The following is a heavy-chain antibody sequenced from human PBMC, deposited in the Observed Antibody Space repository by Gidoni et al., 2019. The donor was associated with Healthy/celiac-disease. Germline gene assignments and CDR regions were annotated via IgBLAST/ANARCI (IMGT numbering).Heavy chain of an antibody. Sequence: QITLKESGPTLVKPTQTLTLTCTFSGFSPSTSGVGVGWIRQPPGKALEWLALIYWDDDKRYSPSLKSRLTITKDTSKNQVVLTMTNMDPVDTATYYCAHRLGSYSSPPQGFDPWGQGTLVTVSS. CDR1: GFSPSTSGVG. J-gene: IGHJ5*02. D-gene: IGHD6-13*01. CDR2: IYWDDDK. V-gene: IGHV2-5*02. CDR3: AHRLGSYSSPPQGFDP.